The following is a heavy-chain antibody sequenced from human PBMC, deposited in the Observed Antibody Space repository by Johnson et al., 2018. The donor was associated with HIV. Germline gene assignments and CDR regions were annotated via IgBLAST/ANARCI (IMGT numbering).Heavy chain of an antibody. Sequence: VQLVESGGGVVQPGRSLRLSCAASGFTFSSYGMHWVRQAPGKGLEWVANIKQDGSEKYYVDSVKGRFTISRDNAKNSLYLQMNSLRAEDMAVYYCARNRGDSPPDAFDIWGQGTMVTVSS. CDR1: GFTFSSYG. CDR2: IKQDGSEK. J-gene: IGHJ3*02. D-gene: IGHD5-12*01. V-gene: IGHV3-7*01. CDR3: ARNRGDSPPDAFDI.